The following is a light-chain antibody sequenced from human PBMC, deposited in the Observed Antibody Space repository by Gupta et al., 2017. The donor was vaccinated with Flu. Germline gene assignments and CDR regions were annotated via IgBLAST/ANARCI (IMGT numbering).Light chain of an antibody. V-gene: IGKV1-33*01. Sequence: DIQLTQSPSSLSASVGDRVTITCQASQDIRNYLNWYQQQPGKAPKLLIYDASTLEPGVPSRFSGSGSGTDFTLTISSLQPEDTATYYCQQYDYVVTFGGGTKVEIK. CDR2: DAS. CDR3: QQYDYVVT. CDR1: QDIRNY. J-gene: IGKJ4*01.